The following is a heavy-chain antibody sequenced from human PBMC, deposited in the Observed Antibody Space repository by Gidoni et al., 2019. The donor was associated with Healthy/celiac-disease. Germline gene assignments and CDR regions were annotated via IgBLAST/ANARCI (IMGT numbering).Heavy chain of an antibody. J-gene: IGHJ4*02. CDR2: IIPILGIA. CDR3: ARDRRKDTYYFDY. Sequence: HVQRGHSLPLVKKLASLLLLSCEDSGGTLSSYYISWVRQPPGHGLEWMGRIIPILGIANYAQKFQGRVTITADKSTSTAYMELSSLGSEDTAVYYCARDRRKDTYYFDYWGQGTLVTVSS. V-gene: IGHV1-69*09. CDR1: GGTLSSYY.